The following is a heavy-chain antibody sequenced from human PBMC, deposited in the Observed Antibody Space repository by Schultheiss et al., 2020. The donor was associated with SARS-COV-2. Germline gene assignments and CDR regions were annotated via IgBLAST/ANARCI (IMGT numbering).Heavy chain of an antibody. CDR2: ISSNGGST. J-gene: IGHJ3*02. CDR1: GLTFNRHA. Sequence: GGSLRLSCAASGLTFNRHAMHWVRQAPGKGLEYVSAISSNGGSTYYADSVKGRFTISRENAKNSLYLQMNSLRAEDTAVYYCARDSGVTSYYDNDAFDIWGQGTMVTVSS. D-gene: IGHD3-22*01. CDR3: ARDSGVTSYYDNDAFDI. V-gene: IGHV3-64*04.